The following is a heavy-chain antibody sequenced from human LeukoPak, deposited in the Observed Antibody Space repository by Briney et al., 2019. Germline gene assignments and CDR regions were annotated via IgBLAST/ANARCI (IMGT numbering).Heavy chain of an antibody. D-gene: IGHD3-10*01. CDR3: ATFGERYY. J-gene: IGHJ4*02. CDR1: GFTFSSYG. CDR2: ISYDGSNK. V-gene: IGHV3-30*03. Sequence: PGGSLRLSRAASGFTFSSYGMHWVRQAPGKGLEWVAVISYDGSNKYYADSVKGRFTISRDNSKNTLYLQMNSLRAEDTAVYYCATFGERYYWDQGTLVTVSS.